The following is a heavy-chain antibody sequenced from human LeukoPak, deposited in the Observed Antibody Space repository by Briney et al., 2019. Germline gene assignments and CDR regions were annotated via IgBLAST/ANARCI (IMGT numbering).Heavy chain of an antibody. CDR2: ISSSGSTI. CDR1: GFTFSDYY. V-gene: IGHV3-11*04. D-gene: IGHD5-12*01. J-gene: IGHJ4*02. Sequence: GGSLRLSCAASGFTFSDYYMSWIRQAPGKGLEWVSYISSSGSTIYYADSVKGRFTISRDNAKNSLYLQMNSLRAEDTAVYYCARGDMVGNVVSGYSGASPVDYWGQGTLVTVSS. CDR3: ARGDMVGNVVSGYSGASPVDY.